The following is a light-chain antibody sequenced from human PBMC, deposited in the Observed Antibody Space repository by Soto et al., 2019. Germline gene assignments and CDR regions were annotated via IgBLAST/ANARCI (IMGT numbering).Light chain of an antibody. V-gene: IGKV3D-15*01. CDR2: GAS. CDR3: QQYNNWPRT. Sequence: EIVMTQSPATPAVSPGERASLSCRASQSVSSNLAWDQQKPGQAPRLLIYGASTRATGIPARFSGSGSGTEFALTVSSLQSEDFAVYYCQQYNNWPRTFGQGTKVDIK. CDR1: QSVSSN. J-gene: IGKJ1*01.